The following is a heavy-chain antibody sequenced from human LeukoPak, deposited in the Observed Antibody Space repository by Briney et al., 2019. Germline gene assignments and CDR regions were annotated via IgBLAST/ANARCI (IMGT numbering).Heavy chain of an antibody. D-gene: IGHD3-22*01. V-gene: IGHV3-21*01. CDR3: ARVPYYYDSSGYSDY. Sequence: GGSLRLSWAPSGFTFSSYSMNWVRQAPGKGLEWVSSISSSSSYIYYADSVKGRFTISRDNAKNSLYLQMNSLRAEDTAVYYCARVPYYYDSSGYSDYWGQGTLVTVS. CDR2: ISSSSSYI. J-gene: IGHJ4*02. CDR1: GFTFSSYS.